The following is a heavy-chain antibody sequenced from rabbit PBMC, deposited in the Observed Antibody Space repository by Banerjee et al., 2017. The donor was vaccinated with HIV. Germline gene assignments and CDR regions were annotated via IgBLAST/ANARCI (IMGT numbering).Heavy chain of an antibody. CDR2: INPVSGSA. J-gene: IGHJ4*01. CDR1: GFSFSSSYD. D-gene: IGHD1-1*01. Sequence: QSLEESGGDLVKPGASLTLTCTASGFSFSSSYDMCWVRQAPGKGLEWIGCINPVSGSAYYASWAKGRFTISTTSSTTVTLQMTSLPAADTATYFCARDPFGRSSGYWNLWGPGTLHRL. CDR3: ARDPFGRSSGYWNL. V-gene: IGHV1S40*01.